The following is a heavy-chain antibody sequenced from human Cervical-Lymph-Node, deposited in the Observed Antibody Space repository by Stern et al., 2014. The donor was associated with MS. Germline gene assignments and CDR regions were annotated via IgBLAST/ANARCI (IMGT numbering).Heavy chain of an antibody. CDR2: INVGNGNT. CDR1: GYTFTSYP. D-gene: IGHD3-10*01. J-gene: IGHJ4*02. Sequence: QMQLVQSGAEVKKPGASVKVSCKPSGYTFTSYPLHWVRQAPGQRPEWMGWINVGNGNTKYSQKFQDRVSITWDTSTSTTYMELTSLISEDTAVYFCAKWSVGSGSSSWGQGTLVTVSS. CDR3: AKWSVGSGSSS. V-gene: IGHV1-3*01.